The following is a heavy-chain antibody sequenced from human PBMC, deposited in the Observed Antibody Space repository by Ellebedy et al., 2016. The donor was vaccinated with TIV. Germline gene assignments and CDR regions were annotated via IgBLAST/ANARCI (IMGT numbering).Heavy chain of an antibody. CDR2: IYYSGST. CDR3: AKSFTANWFDP. V-gene: IGHV4-39*01. CDR1: GGSISSSSYY. Sequence: MPSETLSLTCTVSGGSISSSSYYWGWIRQPPGKGLEWIGTIYYSGSTYYNPSLKSRVTISVDTSKNQFSLKLRSVTAADTAVYYCAKSFTANWFDPWGQGTLVTVSS. J-gene: IGHJ5*02.